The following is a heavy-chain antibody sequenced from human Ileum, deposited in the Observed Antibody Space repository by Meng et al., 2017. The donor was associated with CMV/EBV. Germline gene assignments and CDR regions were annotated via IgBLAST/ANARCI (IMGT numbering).Heavy chain of an antibody. V-gene: IGHV3-33*06. CDR3: AKDHCGGDCYNSGWFDP. CDR2: IWYDGSNT. J-gene: IGHJ5*02. D-gene: IGHD2-21*01. CDR1: FTVSTSG. Sequence: FTVSTSGMHWVRQTPSKGLEWLTVIWYDGSNTYYADSVKGRFIISRDNSRNTLYLQMNSLRVEDTAVYYCAKDHCGGDCYNSGWFDPWGQGTLVTVSS.